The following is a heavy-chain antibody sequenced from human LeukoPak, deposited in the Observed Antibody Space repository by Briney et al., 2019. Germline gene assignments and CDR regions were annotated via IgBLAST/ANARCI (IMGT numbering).Heavy chain of an antibody. J-gene: IGHJ4*02. CDR1: GGSFSGYY. D-gene: IGHD3-3*01. Sequence: SETLSLTCAVYGGSFSGYYWSWIRQPPGKGLEWIGEINHSGSTNYNLSLKSRVTISVDTSKNQFSLKLSSVTAADTAVYYCARGSGFWRGFDYWGQGTLVTVSS. CDR2: INHSGST. CDR3: ARGSGFWRGFDY. V-gene: IGHV4-34*01.